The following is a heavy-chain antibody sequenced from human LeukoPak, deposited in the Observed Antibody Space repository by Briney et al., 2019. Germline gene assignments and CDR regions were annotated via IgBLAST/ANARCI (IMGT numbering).Heavy chain of an antibody. CDR1: RYTFTSYG. V-gene: IGHV1-18*01. J-gene: IGHJ3*02. Sequence: ASVKVSCKASRYTFTSYGIGWVRQAPGQGLEWMGWISAYNGDTNYAQKLQGRVTMTPDTSTSRAYMELRSLSSDDTAVYYCARAPANPYCGGDCYSGMVDAFDIWGQGTMVTVSS. CDR3: ARAPANPYCGGDCYSGMVDAFDI. D-gene: IGHD2-21*02. CDR2: ISAYNGDT.